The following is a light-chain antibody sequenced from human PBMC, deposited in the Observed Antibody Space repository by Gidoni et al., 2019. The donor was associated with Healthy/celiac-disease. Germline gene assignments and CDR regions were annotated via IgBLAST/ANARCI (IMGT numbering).Light chain of an antibody. CDR2: AAS. CDR3: QQSYSTPRT. J-gene: IGKJ4*02. Sequence: DIQMTQSPSSLSASVGDRVTITCRASQSISNDLNWYQQKPGKAPKLLIYAASSLQSGVPSRFSGSGSGTDFTLTISSLQPEDFATYYCQQSYSTPRTFXGXTKVEIK. V-gene: IGKV1-39*01. CDR1: QSISND.